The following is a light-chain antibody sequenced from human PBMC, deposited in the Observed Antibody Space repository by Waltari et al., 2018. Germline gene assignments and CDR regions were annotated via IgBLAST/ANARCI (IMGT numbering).Light chain of an antibody. CDR2: QNT. CDR3: QALGTGAWV. J-gene: IGLJ3*02. Sequence: WHQQQPGQSPLWVFYQNTKRASEIPGRFSGSKSANAATLTITGTQAMDEADYYCQALGTGAWVFGGGTKLTVL. V-gene: IGLV3-1*01.